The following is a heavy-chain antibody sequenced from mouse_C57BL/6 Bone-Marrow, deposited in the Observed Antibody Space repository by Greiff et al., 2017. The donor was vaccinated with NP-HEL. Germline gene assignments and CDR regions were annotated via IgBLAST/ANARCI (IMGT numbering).Heavy chain of an antibody. J-gene: IGHJ1*03. Sequence: QVQLQQPGAELVMPGASVKLSCKASGYTFTSYWMHWVKQRPGQGLEWIGEIDPSDSYTNYNQKFKGKSTLTVDKSSSTAYMQLSSLASEDSAVYYCARCGSSYWYFDVWGTGTTVTVSS. CDR3: ARCGSSYWYFDV. CDR2: IDPSDSYT. CDR1: GYTFTSYW. D-gene: IGHD1-1*01. V-gene: IGHV1-69*01.